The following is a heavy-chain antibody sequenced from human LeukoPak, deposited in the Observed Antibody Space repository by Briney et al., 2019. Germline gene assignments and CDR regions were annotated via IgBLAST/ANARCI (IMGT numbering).Heavy chain of an antibody. CDR2: ISAYNGNT. CDR3: AADWVGIAARSGDYYYYMDV. Sequence: APVKVSCKASGYTFTSYGISWVRQAPGQGLEWMGWISAYNGNTNYAQKLQGRVTMTTDTSTSTAYMELSSLRSEDTAVYYCAADWVGIAARSGDYYYYMDVWGKGTTVTVSS. V-gene: IGHV1-18*01. J-gene: IGHJ6*03. CDR1: GYTFTSYG. D-gene: IGHD6-6*01.